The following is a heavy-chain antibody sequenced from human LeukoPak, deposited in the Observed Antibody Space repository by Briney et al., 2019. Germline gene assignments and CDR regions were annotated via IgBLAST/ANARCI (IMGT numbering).Heavy chain of an antibody. V-gene: IGHV3-64*01. CDR1: GFTFSNYA. CDR2: ISSNGDST. D-gene: IGHD6-19*01. Sequence: GGSLRLSCAASGFTFSNYAMHWIRQAPGQGLEYVSVISSNGDSTYYANSVNGRFTISGDNSKNTLYLQMGSLRAEDMAVYYCAREVRQWLVDYWGQGTLVTVSS. J-gene: IGHJ4*02. CDR3: AREVRQWLVDY.